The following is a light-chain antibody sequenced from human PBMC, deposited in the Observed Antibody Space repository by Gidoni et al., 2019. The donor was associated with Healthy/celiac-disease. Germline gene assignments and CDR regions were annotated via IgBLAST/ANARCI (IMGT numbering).Light chain of an antibody. V-gene: IGKV1-39*01. Sequence: DIQMTQPPSSLSASVGDRVTITCLASQSISSYLNWYQQKPGKAPKLLIYAASSLLSGVPSRFSGSGSGTDFTFTISSLQPEDFATYYCQQCYSTPLTFGQGTKVEIK. J-gene: IGKJ1*01. CDR3: QQCYSTPLT. CDR1: QSISSY. CDR2: AAS.